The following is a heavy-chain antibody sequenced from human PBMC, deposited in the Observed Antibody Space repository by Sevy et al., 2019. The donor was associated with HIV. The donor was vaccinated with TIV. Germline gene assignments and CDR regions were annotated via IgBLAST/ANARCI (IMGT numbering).Heavy chain of an antibody. Sequence: GGSLRLSCAASGFTFSDYSMHWVRQAPGKGLEWVAVISYDGRNNKYNVDSGKGRFTISRDNSKNKLFLQMNSLRAEDSAIYYCARDRGEILRSAFDYWGQGTLVTVSS. J-gene: IGHJ4*02. D-gene: IGHD3-16*01. CDR1: GFTFSDYS. CDR2: ISYDGRNNK. CDR3: ARDRGEILRSAFDY. V-gene: IGHV3-30*14.